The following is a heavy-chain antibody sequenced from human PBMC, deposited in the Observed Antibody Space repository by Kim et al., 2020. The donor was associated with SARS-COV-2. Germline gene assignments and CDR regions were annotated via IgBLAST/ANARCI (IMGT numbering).Heavy chain of an antibody. J-gene: IGHJ4*02. V-gene: IGHV3-33*06. D-gene: IGHD2-2*01. CDR3: ANGGSSSSWAHLY. Sequence: YVASVKGRFTISRENSKVALYLQMNSLGSEDTAVYYCANGGSSSSWAHLYWGQGTLVTVSS.